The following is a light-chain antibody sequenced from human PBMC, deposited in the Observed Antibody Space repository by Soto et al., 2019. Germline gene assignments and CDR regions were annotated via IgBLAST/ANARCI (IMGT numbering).Light chain of an antibody. CDR1: NSNIGAGYD. CDR2: TNN. CDR3: SSYAGSSNV. Sequence: QSALTQPPSVSGAPGQRVTISCTGSNSNIGAGYDVHWYLQLPGTAPKLLVYTNNNRPSGVPDRFSGSKSGTSASLAITGLQAEDEADYYCSSYAGSSNVFGTGTKLTVL. V-gene: IGLV1-40*01. J-gene: IGLJ1*01.